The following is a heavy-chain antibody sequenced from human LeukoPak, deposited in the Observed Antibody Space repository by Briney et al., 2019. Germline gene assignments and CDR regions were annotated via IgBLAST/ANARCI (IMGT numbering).Heavy chain of an antibody. J-gene: IGHJ3*02. CDR3: ARDYGDYGANDAFDI. Sequence: GASVKVSCKASGGTFSSYAISWVRQAPGQGLEWMGGIIPIFGTANYAQKFQGGVTITADKSTSTAYMELSSLRSEDTAVYYCARDYGDYGANDAFDIWGQGTMVTVSS. CDR1: GGTFSSYA. V-gene: IGHV1-69*06. D-gene: IGHD4-17*01. CDR2: IIPIFGTA.